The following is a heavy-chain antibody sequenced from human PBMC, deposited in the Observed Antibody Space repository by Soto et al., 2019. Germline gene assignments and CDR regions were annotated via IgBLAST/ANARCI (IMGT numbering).Heavy chain of an antibody. J-gene: IGHJ4*02. V-gene: IGHV4-59*01. CDR1: GASISSYY. CDR3: ARGSGLYFH. D-gene: IGHD6-19*01. Sequence: PSETLSLTCSVSGASISSYYYTWIRQTPGKGLEWIGYIYLGGSINYNPSFKSRVIISVDTSKNQFSVRLSSVTAADTAVYYCARGSGLYFHWGQGTLVIVSS. CDR2: IYLGGSI.